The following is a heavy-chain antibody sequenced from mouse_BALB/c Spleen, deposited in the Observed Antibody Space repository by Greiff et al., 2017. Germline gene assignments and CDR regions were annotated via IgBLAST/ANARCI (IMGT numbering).Heavy chain of an antibody. D-gene: IGHD2-1*01. CDR3: ARPGYYGNYDAMDY. CDR1: GFAFSSYD. CDR2: ISSGGGST. J-gene: IGHJ4*01. Sequence: EVQLVESGGGLVKPGGSLKLSCAASGFAFSSYDMSWVRQTPEKRLEWVAYISSGGGSTYYPDTVKGRFTISRDNAKNTLYLQMSSLTSEDTAMYYYARPGYYGNYDAMDYWGQGTSVTVSS. V-gene: IGHV5-12-1*01.